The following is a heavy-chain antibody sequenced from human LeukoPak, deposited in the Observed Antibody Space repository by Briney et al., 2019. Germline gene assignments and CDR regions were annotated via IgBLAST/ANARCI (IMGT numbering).Heavy chain of an antibody. J-gene: IGHJ3*02. CDR2: ISGSGGST. V-gene: IGHV3-23*01. CDR1: GFTFSSYA. D-gene: IGHD3-3*01. Sequence: GGSLRLSCAASGFTFSSYAMSWVRQAPGKGLEWVSAISGSGGSTYYADSVKGRFTISRDNAKNSLYLQMNSLRAEDTALYYCAKDTGSPADAITMEDNAFDIWGQGTMVTVSS. CDR3: AKDTGSPADAITMEDNAFDI.